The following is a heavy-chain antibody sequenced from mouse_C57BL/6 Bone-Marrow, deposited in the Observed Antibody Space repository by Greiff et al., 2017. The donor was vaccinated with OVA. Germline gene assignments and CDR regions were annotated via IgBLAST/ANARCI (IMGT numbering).Heavy chain of an antibody. D-gene: IGHD1-2*01. CDR2: IYPRSGNT. Sequence: QVQLKQSGAELARPGASVKLSCKASGYTFTSYGISWVKQRTGQGLEWIGEIYPRSGNTYYNEKFKGKATLTADKSSSTAYMELRSLTSQDSAVYFCAREELRGYDDHWGQGTTLTVSS. J-gene: IGHJ2*01. CDR1: GYTFTSYG. V-gene: IGHV1-81*01. CDR3: AREELRGYDDH.